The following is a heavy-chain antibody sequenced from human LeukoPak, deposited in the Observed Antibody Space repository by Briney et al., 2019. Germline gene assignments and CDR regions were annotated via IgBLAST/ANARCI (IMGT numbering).Heavy chain of an antibody. D-gene: IGHD6-19*01. V-gene: IGHV4-34*01. J-gene: IGHJ4*02. Sequence: SETLSLTCAVYGGSFSGYYWSWIRQPPGKGLEWIGEINHSGSTNYNLSLKRRVTILVDTSKNQFSLKLSSVTAADTAVYYCGRRRYSSGWYDYWGQGTLVTVSS. CDR2: INHSGST. CDR1: GGSFSGYY. CDR3: GRRRYSSGWYDY.